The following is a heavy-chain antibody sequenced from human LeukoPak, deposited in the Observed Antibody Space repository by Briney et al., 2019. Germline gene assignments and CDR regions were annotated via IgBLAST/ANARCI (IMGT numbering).Heavy chain of an antibody. V-gene: IGHV5-51*01. D-gene: IGHD6-6*01. J-gene: IGHJ4*02. CDR2: IYPGDSDP. CDR3: VRHGLGSSSFGFDN. Sequence: GESPKTYLKGSGYPLTSLWLGLGPQVPGKGLEWMGIIYPGDSDPRYSPSFQGQVTISADTSISTAYLQWSSLKASDSAMYYCVRHGLGSSSFGFDNWGQGTLVTVSS. CDR1: GYPLTSLW.